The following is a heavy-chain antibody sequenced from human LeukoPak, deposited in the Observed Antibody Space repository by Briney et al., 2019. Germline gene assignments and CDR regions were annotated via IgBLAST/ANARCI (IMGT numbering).Heavy chain of an antibody. D-gene: IGHD3-22*01. V-gene: IGHV4-59*08. CDR1: GGSISSYY. CDR3: ARASYSYDINGWVPFDY. CDR2: IYYSGST. Sequence: SETLSLTCTVSGGSISSYYWSWIRQPPGKGLEWIGYIYYSGSTNYKPSLKSRVTISGDTSKNQFSLRLSSVTAADTAVYYCARASYSYDINGWVPFDYWGQGTLVTVS. J-gene: IGHJ4*02.